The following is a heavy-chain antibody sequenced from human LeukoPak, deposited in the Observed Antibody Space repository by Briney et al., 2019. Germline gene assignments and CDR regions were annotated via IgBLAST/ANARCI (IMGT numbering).Heavy chain of an antibody. Sequence: PGGSLRLSCAASGFTFSHYCMAWLPQAPGKELEGVANIKEDGTDKHYLHSVRGRFTISRDNAGNSMYLQMSSLRPDDTAVYFCARSKDRSWPFDSWGQGTLVTVSS. CDR1: GFTFSHYC. CDR3: ARSKDRSWPFDS. D-gene: IGHD4-11*01. V-gene: IGHV3-7*01. CDR2: IKEDGTDK. J-gene: IGHJ4*02.